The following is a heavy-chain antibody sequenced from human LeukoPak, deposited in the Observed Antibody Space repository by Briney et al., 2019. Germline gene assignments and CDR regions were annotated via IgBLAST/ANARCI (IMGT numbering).Heavy chain of an antibody. CDR1: GFTFSSCS. CDR3: ARDRVLGFQH. V-gene: IGHV3-21*01. CDR2: ISNSSSYI. J-gene: IGHJ1*01. Sequence: GGSLRHSCAASGFTFSSCSMNWVRQAPGKELEWVASISNSSSYIYYADSVKGRFTITRDNAKNPLYLEMNSLRAEDTAVYYCARDRVLGFQHWGQGTLVTVSS. D-gene: IGHD6-6*01.